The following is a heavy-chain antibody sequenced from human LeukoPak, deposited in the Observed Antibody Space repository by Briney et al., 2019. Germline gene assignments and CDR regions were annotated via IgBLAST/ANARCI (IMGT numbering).Heavy chain of an antibody. CDR1: GFTFSSYG. D-gene: IGHD3-10*01. J-gene: IGHJ4*02. CDR3: ARRHEPFLWSCVDY. CDR2: ISSDGNNR. V-gene: IGHV3-30*03. Sequence: GRSLRLSCAASGFTFSSYGMHWVRQAPGKGLEWVAVISSDGNNRYYGDSVKGRFTISRDNSKNTLYLQMNSLRAEDTAVYYCARRHEPFLWSCVDYWGQGTLVTVSS.